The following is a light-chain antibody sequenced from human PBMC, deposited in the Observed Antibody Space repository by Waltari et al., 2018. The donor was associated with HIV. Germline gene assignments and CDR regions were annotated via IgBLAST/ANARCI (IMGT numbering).Light chain of an antibody. CDR1: TSNIGSNG. J-gene: IGLJ2*01. CDR2: RNN. Sequence: SVLTQPPSASGTPGQRVTISCPGTTSNIGSNGVFWYQPLPGATPKLLIHRNNQRPSGGPDRFSGSTSGTSAALAISGLRSEDEADYYCVAWDDSLRGVVFGGGTKVAAL. CDR3: VAWDDSLRGVV. V-gene: IGLV1-47*01.